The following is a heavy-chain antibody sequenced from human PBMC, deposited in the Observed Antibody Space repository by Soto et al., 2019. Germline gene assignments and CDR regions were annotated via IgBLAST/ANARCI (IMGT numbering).Heavy chain of an antibody. CDR1: GFTFSSYG. D-gene: IGHD4-17*01. CDR3: ARVLRTVTNYYYIDV. Sequence: GGSLRLSCAASGFTFSSYGMNWVRQAPGKGLECVSYISTSSRTIYYADSVKGRFTISRDNAKNSLYLQMNGLRAEDTAVYYCARVLRTVTNYYYIDVWGKGDTVTVSS. CDR2: ISTSSRTI. V-gene: IGHV3-48*01. J-gene: IGHJ6*03.